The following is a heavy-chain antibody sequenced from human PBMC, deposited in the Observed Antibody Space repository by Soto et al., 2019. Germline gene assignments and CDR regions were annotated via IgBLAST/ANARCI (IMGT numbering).Heavy chain of an antibody. Sequence: GGSLRLSCAASGFTFSSYAMHWVRQAPGKGLEWVAVISYDGSNKYYADSVKGRFTISRDNSKNTLFLQMNSLRAEDTAVYYCARDISTSCYLHYWGQRTLVTVSS. CDR3: ARDISTSCYLHY. CDR2: ISYDGSNK. CDR1: GFTFSSYA. V-gene: IGHV3-30-3*01. J-gene: IGHJ4*02. D-gene: IGHD2-2*01.